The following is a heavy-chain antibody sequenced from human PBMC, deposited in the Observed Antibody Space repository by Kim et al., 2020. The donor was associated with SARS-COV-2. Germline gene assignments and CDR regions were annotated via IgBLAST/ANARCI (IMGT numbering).Heavy chain of an antibody. Sequence: SETLSLTCNDTGGPISSHYWSCIRQLPGKGLEWIGYIYYSGCTNYNPSLKSRVTISVDTSKNQFSLKLSSVTAADTAGYYCAWGKYGSGWYFDYWGQGTLFAVSS. V-gene: IGHV4-59*11. J-gene: IGHJ4*02. CDR2: IYYSGCT. CDR1: GGPISSHY. CDR3: AWGKYGSGWYFDY. D-gene: IGHD6-19*01.